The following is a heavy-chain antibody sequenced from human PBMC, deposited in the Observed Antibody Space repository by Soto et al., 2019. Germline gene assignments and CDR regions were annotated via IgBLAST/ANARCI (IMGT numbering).Heavy chain of an antibody. J-gene: IGHJ6*03. CDR2: IYYSGST. Sequence: PSETLSLTCTVSGGSISSGGYYWNWIRQHPGKGLEWIGYIYYSGSTYYNPSLKSRGTISVDTSKNQFSLKLSSVTAADTAVYYCARRHGQQLAYDYYYYMDVWGKETTVTVSS. D-gene: IGHD6-13*01. CDR3: ARRHGQQLAYDYYYYMDV. CDR1: GGSISSGGYY. V-gene: IGHV4-31*03.